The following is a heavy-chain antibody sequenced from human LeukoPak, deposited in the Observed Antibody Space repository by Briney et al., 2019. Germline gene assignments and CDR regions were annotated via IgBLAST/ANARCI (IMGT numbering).Heavy chain of an antibody. J-gene: IGHJ3*02. CDR2: INPDGSAT. CDR3: ARDPLNGALDI. V-gene: IGHV3-7*03. CDR1: GFTFRASW. Sequence: GGSLRLSCTASGFTFRASWMTWVRQLPGKGLEWSANINPDGSATGYVDSVKGRFTVSRNNAKDSLYLQMDGLRAEDTAVYYCARDPLNGALDIWGQGTLVTVSS.